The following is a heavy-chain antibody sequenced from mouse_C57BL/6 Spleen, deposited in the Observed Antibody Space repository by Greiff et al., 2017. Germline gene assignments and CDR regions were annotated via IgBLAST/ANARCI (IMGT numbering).Heavy chain of an antibody. CDR3: ARHLYEYAMDY. D-gene: IGHD2-3*01. V-gene: IGHV1-59*01. J-gene: IGHJ4*01. Sequence: QVQLQQPGAELVRPGTSVKLSCKASGYTFTSYWMHWVKQRPGQGLEWIGVIDPSDSYTNYNQKFKGKATLTVDTSSSTAYMQLSSLTSEDSAVYYCARHLYEYAMDYWGQGTSVTVSS. CDR2: IDPSDSYT. CDR1: GYTFTSYW.